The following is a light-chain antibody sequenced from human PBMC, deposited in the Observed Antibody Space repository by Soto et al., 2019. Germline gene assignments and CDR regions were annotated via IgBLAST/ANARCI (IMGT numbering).Light chain of an antibody. V-gene: IGLV1-40*01. Sequence: QSALTQPPSVSGAPGQRGTISCNGSSSNIGAGYDVHWYQQLPGTAPKLLIYGDNNRPSGVPDRFSGSKSGTSASLAITGLQAEDEADYYCQSSDSNLSGWGIFGGGTKLTVL. CDR2: GDN. CDR1: SSNIGAGYD. J-gene: IGLJ2*01. CDR3: QSSDSNLSGWGI.